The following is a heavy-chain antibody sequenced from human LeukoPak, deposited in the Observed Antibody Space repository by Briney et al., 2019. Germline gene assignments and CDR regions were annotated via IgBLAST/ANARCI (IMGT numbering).Heavy chain of an antibody. D-gene: IGHD5-18*01. Sequence: GGSLRLSCAASGFTFSNYGMHWVRQAPGKGLEWVAVISYDGSNKYYADSVKGRFTISRDNSKNTLYLQMNSLRAEDTAVYFCAKDLNSGYSYGPPNFDYWGQGTLVTVSS. CDR3: AKDLNSGYSYGPPNFDY. CDR1: GFTFSNYG. V-gene: IGHV3-30*18. J-gene: IGHJ4*02. CDR2: ISYDGSNK.